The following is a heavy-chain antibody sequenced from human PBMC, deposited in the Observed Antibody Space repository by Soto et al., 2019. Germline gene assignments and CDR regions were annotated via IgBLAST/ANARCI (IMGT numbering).Heavy chain of an antibody. D-gene: IGHD3-3*01. Sequence: QVQLVQSGAEVKKPGSSVKVSCKASGGTFSSYAISWVRQAPGQGLEWMGGIIPIFGTANYAQKFQGRVTITADESTSTAYMELSSLRSEDTAVYYCARGGLQSYYDVWSCYSIYGMDVWGQGTTVTVSS. J-gene: IGHJ6*02. CDR3: ARGGLQSYYDVWSCYSIYGMDV. V-gene: IGHV1-69*01. CDR2: IIPIFGTA. CDR1: GGTFSSYA.